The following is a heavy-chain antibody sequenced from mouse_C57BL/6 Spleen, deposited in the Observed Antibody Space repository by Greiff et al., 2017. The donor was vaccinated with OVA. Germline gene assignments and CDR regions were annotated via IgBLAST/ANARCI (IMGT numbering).Heavy chain of an antibody. J-gene: IGHJ2*01. Sequence: QVQLKESGPGLVAPSQSLSITCTVSGFSLTSYGVHWVRQPPGKGLEWLVVIRSDGSTTYNSAIKSRLSISKDNSKSPGFLYMNSLQTDATAMYFWARHDWAYWGQGTTLTVSS. D-gene: IGHD4-1*01. CDR3: ARHDWAY. CDR1: GFSLTSYG. CDR2: IRSDGST. V-gene: IGHV2-6-1*01.